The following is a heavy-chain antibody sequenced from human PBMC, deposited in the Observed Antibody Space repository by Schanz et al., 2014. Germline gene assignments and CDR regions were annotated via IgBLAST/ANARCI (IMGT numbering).Heavy chain of an antibody. Sequence: QVRLVESGGGEVQPGRSLRLSCAASGFTLSSYGMHWVRQAPGKGLEWVTFINSDGTKRFYADSVKSRFTISRDNSKNTLYLQMNSLRAEDTAVYFCAKIEQNEDCGHGTLVTVSS. CDR2: INSDGTKR. J-gene: IGHJ4*01. D-gene: IGHD1-1*01. V-gene: IGHV3-30*18. CDR1: GFTLSSYG. CDR3: AKIEQNED.